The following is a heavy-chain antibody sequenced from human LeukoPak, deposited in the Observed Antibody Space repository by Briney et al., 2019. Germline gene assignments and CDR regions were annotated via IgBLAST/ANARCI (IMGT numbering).Heavy chain of an antibody. CDR3: ARDSRETYYDFWSGNNYYYYMDV. D-gene: IGHD3-3*01. V-gene: IGHV3-48*02. CDR2: ISSSSSTI. CDR1: GFTFSSYS. J-gene: IGHJ6*03. Sequence: GGSLRLSCAASGFTFSSYSMNWVRQAPGKGLEWVSYISSSSSTIYYADSVKGRFTISRDNAKNSLYLQMNSLRDEDTAVYYCARDSRETYYDFWSGNNYYYYMDVWGKGTTVTVSS.